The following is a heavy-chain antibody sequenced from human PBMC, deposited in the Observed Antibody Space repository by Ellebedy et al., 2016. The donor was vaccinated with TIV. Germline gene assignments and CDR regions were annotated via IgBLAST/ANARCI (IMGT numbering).Heavy chain of an antibody. D-gene: IGHD5-24*01. CDR2: LYGSGRGI. CDR1: GFTFSSFA. CDR3: VKDQIAGDGRWVFDL. J-gene: IGHJ3*01. Sequence: PGGSLRLSCAASGFTFSSFAMGWVRQTPGKGLEGVSGLYGSGRGIFYSDSVKGRFTISRDNSKNTQYLQMNSLSAEDTGIYYCVKDQIAGDGRWVFDLWGQGTMVTVSS. V-gene: IGHV3-23*01.